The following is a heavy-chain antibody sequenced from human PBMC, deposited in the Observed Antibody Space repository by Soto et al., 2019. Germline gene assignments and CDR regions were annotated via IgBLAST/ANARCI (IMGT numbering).Heavy chain of an antibody. V-gene: IGHV4-39*01. CDR2: IYYGGMT. CDR1: GGSFSSSHSF. J-gene: IGHJ5*02. CDR3: ATGPESFQPSGYYVSWYDP. Sequence: PSETLSLTCTVSGGSFSSSHSFWSWIRQPTGKGLEWIASIYYGGMTYYGPSLKRRITLSVDTTTSQFSLRLSSVTAADTAVYYCATGPESFQPSGYYVSWYDPWGQGTLVTVSS. D-gene: IGHD3-22*01.